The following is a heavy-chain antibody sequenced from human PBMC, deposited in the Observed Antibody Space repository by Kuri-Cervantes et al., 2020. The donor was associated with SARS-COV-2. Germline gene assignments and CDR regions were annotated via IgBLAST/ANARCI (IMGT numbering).Heavy chain of an antibody. V-gene: IGHV4-38-2*02. CDR2: IYHSGST. CDR1: GGSISSGYY. CDR3: ARHASDDFWSGPSVRLYYFDY. J-gene: IGHJ4*02. Sequence: SETLSLTCTVSGGSISSGYYWGWIRQPPGKGLEWIGSIYHSGSTYYNPSLKSRVTISVDTSKNQFSLKLSSVTAADTAVYYCARHASDDFWSGPSVRLYYFDYWGQGTLVTVSS. D-gene: IGHD3-3*01.